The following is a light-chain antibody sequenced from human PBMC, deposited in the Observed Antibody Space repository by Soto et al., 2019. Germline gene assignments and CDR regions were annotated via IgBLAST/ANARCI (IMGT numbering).Light chain of an antibody. V-gene: IGKV1-39*01. J-gene: IGKJ1*01. CDR1: QSITNY. CDR2: AAS. CDR3: QQRYSTPWT. Sequence: DVQMTQSPSSLSASVGDRVTITCRASQSITNYLNWYQQKPGKAPTLLIYAASSLQSGVPSRFSGSESGTDFTLSISSLQPEDFATDYCQQRYSTPWTVGQGTKVEIK.